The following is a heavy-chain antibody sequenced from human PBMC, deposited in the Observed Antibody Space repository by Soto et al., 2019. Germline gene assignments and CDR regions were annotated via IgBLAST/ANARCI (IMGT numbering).Heavy chain of an antibody. V-gene: IGHV4-31*03. J-gene: IGHJ6*02. CDR1: GGSISSGGYY. D-gene: IGHD5-18*01. CDR3: AREWVGYSYGLDV. CDR2: IYYSGST. Sequence: SETLSLTCTVSGGSISSGGYYWSWIRQHPGKGLEWIGYIYYSGSTYYNPSLKSRVTISVDTSKNQFSLKLSSVTAADTAVYYCAREWVGYSYGLDVWGQGTTVTVSS.